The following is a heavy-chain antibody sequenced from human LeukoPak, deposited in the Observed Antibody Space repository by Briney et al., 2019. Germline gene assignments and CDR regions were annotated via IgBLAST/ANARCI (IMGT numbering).Heavy chain of an antibody. J-gene: IGHJ4*02. CDR2: ISSSGSTI. D-gene: IGHD6-13*01. V-gene: IGHV3-48*03. Sequence: PGGSLRLSCAAPGFTFSSYEMNWVRQAPGKGLEWVSYISSSGSTIYYADSVKGRFTISRDNAKNSLYLQMNSLRAEDTAVYYCATDGGPAYSSSWYLYWGQGSLVTVSS. CDR3: ATDGGPAYSSSWYLY. CDR1: GFTFSSYE.